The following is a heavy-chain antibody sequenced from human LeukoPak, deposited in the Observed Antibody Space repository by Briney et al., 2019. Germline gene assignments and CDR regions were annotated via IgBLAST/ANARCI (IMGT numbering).Heavy chain of an antibody. V-gene: IGHV4-4*02. CDR1: GGSISSSNW. CDR2: IYHSGST. Sequence: PSGTLSLTCAVSGGSISSSNWWSWVRQPPGKGLKWIGEIYHSGSTNYNPSLKSRVTISVDKSKNQFSLKLSSVTAADTAVYYCARDMITFGGVIVPLGYWGQGTLVTVSS. CDR3: ARDMITFGGVIVPLGY. J-gene: IGHJ4*02. D-gene: IGHD3-16*02.